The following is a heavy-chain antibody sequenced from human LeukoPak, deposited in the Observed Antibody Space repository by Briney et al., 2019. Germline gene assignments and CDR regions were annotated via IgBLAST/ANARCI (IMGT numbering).Heavy chain of an antibody. CDR3: ARANEYTSSSN. CDR1: GYTFTNSG. D-gene: IGHD6-13*01. Sequence: ASVKVSCKASGYTFTNSGIDWARQAPGQGREWMGWISAYNGITKYAQTVQGRVTMTTDTSTTTAYMELTSLRSDDTAVYYCARANEYTSSSNWGQGTLVTVSS. V-gene: IGHV1-18*01. CDR2: ISAYNGIT. J-gene: IGHJ4*02.